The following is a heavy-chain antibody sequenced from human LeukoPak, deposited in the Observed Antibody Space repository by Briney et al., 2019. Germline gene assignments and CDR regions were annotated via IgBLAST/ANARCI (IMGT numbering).Heavy chain of an antibody. CDR2: INPNSGGT. CDR3: ARWITRANWFDP. V-gene: IGHV1-2*02. D-gene: IGHD3-10*01. J-gene: IGHJ5*02. CDR1: GYTFTGYY. Sequence: ASVKVSCKASGYTFTGYYMHWVRQAPGQGLEWMGWINPNSGGTNYAQKFQGRVTMTRDTSISTAYMELSRLRSDDTAVYYCARWITRANWFDPWGQGTLVTVSS.